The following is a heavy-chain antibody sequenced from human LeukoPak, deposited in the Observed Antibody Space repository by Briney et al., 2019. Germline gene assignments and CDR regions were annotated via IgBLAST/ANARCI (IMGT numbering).Heavy chain of an antibody. J-gene: IGHJ3*02. CDR1: GYTFTSYY. Sequence: ASVKVSCKASGYTFTSYYMHWVRQAPGQGLEWMGIINPSGGSTSYAQKFQGRVTMTRDMSASTVYMGLSSLRSEDTAVYYCARVGDILTNAFDIWGQGTMVTVSS. V-gene: IGHV1-46*01. CDR3: ARVGDILTNAFDI. D-gene: IGHD3-9*01. CDR2: INPSGGST.